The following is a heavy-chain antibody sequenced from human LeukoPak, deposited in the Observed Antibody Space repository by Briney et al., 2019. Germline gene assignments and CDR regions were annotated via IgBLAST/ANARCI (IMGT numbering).Heavy chain of an antibody. J-gene: IGHJ3*02. V-gene: IGHV4-61*02. CDR3: ARPPAYYYDSSGYYGQGAFDI. D-gene: IGHD3-22*01. Sequence: PSQTLSLTCTVSGGSISSGGYYWSWIRQPAGKGLEWIGRIYTSGSTNYNPSLKSRVTMSVDTSKNQFSLKLSSVTAADTAVYYCARPPAYYYDSSGYYGQGAFDIWGQGTMVTVSS. CDR2: IYTSGST. CDR1: GGSISSGGYY.